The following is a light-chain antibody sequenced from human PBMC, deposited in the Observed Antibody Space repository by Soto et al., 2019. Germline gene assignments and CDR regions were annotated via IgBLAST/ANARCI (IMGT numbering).Light chain of an antibody. CDR2: GAS. Sequence: EIGLTQSPGPLSLSPGERLTLSCRASQSVSSNLAWYQQKPGQAPRLLIYGASSRATGIPDRFSGSGSGTDFTLTISRLEPEDFAVYYCQQYGSSPRTFGQGTKVDIK. J-gene: IGKJ1*01. CDR3: QQYGSSPRT. CDR1: QSVSSN. V-gene: IGKV3-20*01.